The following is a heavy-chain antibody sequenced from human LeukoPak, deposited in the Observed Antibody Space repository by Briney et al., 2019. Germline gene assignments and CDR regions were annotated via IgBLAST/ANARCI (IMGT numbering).Heavy chain of an antibody. CDR1: VASISSESYY. D-gene: IGHD5-24*01. V-gene: IGHV4-61*02. J-gene: IGHJ5*02. CDR2: IYNTGST. Sequence: PSQTLSLTCTVSVASISSESYYWTWIRQPAGKGLEWIGRIYNTGSTKYNPSLKSRVTISIDTSKNQFSLKLNSVTAADTAVYYCARVMAVNPDWFDPWGQGTLVTVSS. CDR3: ARVMAVNPDWFDP.